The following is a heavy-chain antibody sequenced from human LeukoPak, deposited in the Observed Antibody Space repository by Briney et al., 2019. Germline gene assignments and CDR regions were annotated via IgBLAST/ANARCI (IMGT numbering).Heavy chain of an antibody. CDR3: ARTRLRGDPFDD. CDR1: GDSMSSGGYY. Sequence: SQTLSLTCTVSGDSMSSGGYYWGWIRQGPGKGLEWIGYIFSTGNTYYNPSLKSRLTISVDTSKNRFSLQLSFVTAADTAVYYCARTRLRGDPFDDWGQGTLVTVSS. CDR2: IFSTGNT. D-gene: IGHD2-21*02. V-gene: IGHV4-31*03. J-gene: IGHJ4*02.